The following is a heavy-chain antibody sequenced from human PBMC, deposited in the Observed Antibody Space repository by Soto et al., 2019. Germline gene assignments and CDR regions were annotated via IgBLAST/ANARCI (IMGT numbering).Heavy chain of an antibody. CDR1: GHTFNRYY. CDR2: INPSGTIT. Sequence: ASVKVSCKASGHTFNRYYMHWVRQAPGQGLEWMGMINPSGTITSYAQKFQGRVTMARDTSTSTLYMDLSSLTSEDTAVYYCTRGSFLEWSYMDVWGQGTTVTVS. V-gene: IGHV1-46*02. D-gene: IGHD3-3*01. CDR3: TRGSFLEWSYMDV. J-gene: IGHJ6*02.